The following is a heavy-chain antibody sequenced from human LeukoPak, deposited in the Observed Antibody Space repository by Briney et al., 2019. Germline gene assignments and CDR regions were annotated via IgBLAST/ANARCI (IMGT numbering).Heavy chain of an antibody. D-gene: IGHD3-3*01. J-gene: IGHJ4*02. CDR3: ARDNDFWSGYYFEY. CDR1: GFTVSSNY. CDR2: TYSGGST. Sequence: GGSLRLSCAASGFTVSSNYMSWVRQAPGKGLEWVSVTYSGGSTYYPDSVKGRFTISRDNSKNTLYLQMNSLRAEDTAVYYCARDNDFWSGYYFEYWGQGTLVTVSS. V-gene: IGHV3-66*01.